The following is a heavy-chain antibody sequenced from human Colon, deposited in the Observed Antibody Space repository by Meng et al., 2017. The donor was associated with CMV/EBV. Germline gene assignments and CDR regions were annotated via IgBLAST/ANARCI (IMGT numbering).Heavy chain of an antibody. J-gene: IGHJ6*02. Sequence: GESLKISCAASGFTFSSYGMHWVRQAPGKGLEWVAVIWYDGSNKYYADSVKGRFTISRDNSKNTLYLQMNSLRAEDTAVYYCARASSVAVIYYLGMDLWGQGTTVTVSS. CDR1: GFTFSSYG. CDR3: ARASSVAVIYYLGMDL. V-gene: IGHV3-33*01. CDR2: IWYDGSNK. D-gene: IGHD3-10*01.